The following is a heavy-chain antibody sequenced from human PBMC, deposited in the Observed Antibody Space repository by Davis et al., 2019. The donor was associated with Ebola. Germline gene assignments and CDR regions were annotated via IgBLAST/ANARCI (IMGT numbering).Heavy chain of an antibody. D-gene: IGHD2-21*02. V-gene: IGHV1-18*04. J-gene: IGHJ4*02. CDR1: GYTFTGYY. CDR2: ISAYNGNT. CDR3: ARDLCGGDCFFDY. Sequence: ASVKVSCKASGYTFTGYYIHWVRQAPGQGLEWMGWISAYNGNTNYAQKLQGRVTMTTDTSTSTAYMELRSLRSDDTAVYYCARDLCGGDCFFDYWGQGTLVTVSS.